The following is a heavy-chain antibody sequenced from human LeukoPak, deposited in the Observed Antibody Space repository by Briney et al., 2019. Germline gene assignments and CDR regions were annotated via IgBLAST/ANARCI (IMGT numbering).Heavy chain of an antibody. CDR1: GYTFTSYY. D-gene: IGHD6-13*01. CDR3: ARDLLGIAAAGTFWFDP. J-gene: IGHJ5*02. V-gene: IGHV1-46*01. Sequence: GASVKVSCKASGYTFTSYYMHWVRQAPGQGLAWMGIINPSGGSTSYAQKFQGRVTMTRDTSTSTVYMELSSLRSEDTAVYYCARDLLGIAAAGTFWFDPWGQGTLVTVSS. CDR2: INPSGGST.